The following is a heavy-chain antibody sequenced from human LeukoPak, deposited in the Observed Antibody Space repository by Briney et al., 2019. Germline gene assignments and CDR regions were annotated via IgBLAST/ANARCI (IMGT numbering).Heavy chain of an antibody. J-gene: IGHJ4*02. CDR1: GGSIRGYY. CDR3: ARTGSTVTMLYPFDH. V-gene: IGHV4-59*01. CDR2: IYYSGST. Sequence: SETLSLTCTVSGGSIRGYYWSWIRQPPGKGLEWIGYIYYSGSTNYNPSLKSRVSISVDTSKNQFSLKLSSVTAADTAVYYCARTGSTVTMLYPFDHWGQGTLVTVSS. D-gene: IGHD4-17*01.